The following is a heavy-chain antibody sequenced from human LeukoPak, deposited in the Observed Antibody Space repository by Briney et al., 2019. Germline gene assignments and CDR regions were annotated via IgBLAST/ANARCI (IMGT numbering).Heavy chain of an antibody. CDR2: ISSSSSYI. J-gene: IGHJ4*02. V-gene: IGHV3-21*01. Sequence: GGSLRLSCAASGFTFSSYSVNWVRQAPGKGLEWVSSISSSSSYIYYADSVKGRFTISRDNAKNSLYLQMNSLRAEDTAVYYCARSSAAAALVFDYWGQGTLVTVSS. D-gene: IGHD6-13*01. CDR1: GFTFSSYS. CDR3: ARSSAAAALVFDY.